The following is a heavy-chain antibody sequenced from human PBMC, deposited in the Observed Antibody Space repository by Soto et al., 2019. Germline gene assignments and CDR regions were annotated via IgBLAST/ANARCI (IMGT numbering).Heavy chain of an antibody. CDR3: AKAVRVVAALYYYYMDV. D-gene: IGHD2-15*01. V-gene: IGHV3-9*01. CDR2: ISWNSGSI. J-gene: IGHJ6*03. Sequence: GGSLRLSCAASGFTFDDYAMHWVRQAPGKGLEWVSGISWNSGSIGYADSVKGRFTISRDNAKNSLYLQMNSLRAEDTALYYCAKAVRVVAALYYYYMDVWGKGTTVTVSS. CDR1: GFTFDDYA.